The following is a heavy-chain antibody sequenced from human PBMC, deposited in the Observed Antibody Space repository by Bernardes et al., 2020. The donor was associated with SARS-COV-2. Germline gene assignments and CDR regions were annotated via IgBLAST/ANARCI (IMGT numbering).Heavy chain of an antibody. CDR1: GDSVSRYH. J-gene: IGHJ6*02. CDR2: FYVAGQT. Sequence: SETLSLTCTVSGDSVSRYHWTWIRQVAGKGLEWIGRFYVAGQTNYNPSLQSRVTLSTDTSKNLFSLKLRSVTAADAAVYYCARYQGYTYNYFDYFNGLDVWGPGTTVTVSS. V-gene: IGHV4-59*10. D-gene: IGHD3-9*01. CDR3: ARYQGYTYNYFDYFNGLDV.